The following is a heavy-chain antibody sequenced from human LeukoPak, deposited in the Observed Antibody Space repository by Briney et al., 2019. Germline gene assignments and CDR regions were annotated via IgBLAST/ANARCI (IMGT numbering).Heavy chain of an antibody. J-gene: IGHJ4*02. Sequence: SETLSLTCTVSGGSISSSYWSWIRQPPGKELEWIGYIYYSGSTNYNPSLKSRVTISVDTSKNQFSLRLRSVTAADTAVYYCAREGVSNWDRPFDYWGQGTLVTVSS. D-gene: IGHD6-13*01. V-gene: IGHV4-59*01. CDR1: GGSISSSY. CDR3: AREGVSNWDRPFDY. CDR2: IYYSGST.